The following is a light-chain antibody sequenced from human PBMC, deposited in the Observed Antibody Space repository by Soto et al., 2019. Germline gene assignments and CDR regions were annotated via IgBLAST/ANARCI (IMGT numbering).Light chain of an antibody. CDR2: GAS. CDR3: QQHGSSPWM. V-gene: IGKV3-20*01. J-gene: IGKJ1*01. CDR1: QSVSSNY. Sequence: EVVLTPSPGTLSLSPGERATLSCRASQSVSSNYVAWYQQIPGQTPRLLIYGASSRATGIPDRFSGSGSGTNFTLTISRLEPEDFAVYYCQQHGSSPWMFGQGTKLDIK.